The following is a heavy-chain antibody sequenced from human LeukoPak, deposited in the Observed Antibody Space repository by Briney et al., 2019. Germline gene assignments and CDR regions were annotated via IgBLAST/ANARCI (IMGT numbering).Heavy chain of an antibody. CDR3: AREVGYYGSGGYFVY. Sequence: PSETLSLTCAVYGGSFSGYYWSWIRQPPRKGLEWIGEINHSGSTNYNPSLKSRVTISVDTSKNQFSLKLSSVTAADTAVYYCAREVGYYGSGGYFVYWGRRTLVTVSS. D-gene: IGHD3-10*01. V-gene: IGHV4-34*01. CDR2: INHSGST. CDR1: GGSFSGYY. J-gene: IGHJ4*02.